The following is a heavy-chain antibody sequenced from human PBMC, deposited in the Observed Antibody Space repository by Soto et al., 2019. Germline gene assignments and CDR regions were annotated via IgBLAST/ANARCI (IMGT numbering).Heavy chain of an antibody. V-gene: IGHV1-18*01. Sequence: GASLKVSCKASGYSFTRYGIAWARQAPGQGLEWMGWISAYNGNTNYAQKLQGRVTMTTDTSTSTAYMELRSLRSDDTAVYYCARDIPRRGVRGVIIKYWGQGTLVTVSS. CDR3: ARDIPRRGVRGVIIKY. CDR2: ISAYNGNT. J-gene: IGHJ4*02. D-gene: IGHD3-10*01. CDR1: GYSFTRYG.